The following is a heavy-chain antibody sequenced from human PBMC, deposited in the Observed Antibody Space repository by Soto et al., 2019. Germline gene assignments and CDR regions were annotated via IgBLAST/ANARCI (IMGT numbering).Heavy chain of an antibody. CDR3: ARASGSYQRVLYYFDY. J-gene: IGHJ4*02. V-gene: IGHV1-2*04. CDR2: INPNSGGT. D-gene: IGHD1-26*01. CDR1: GYTFTGYY. Sequence: ASVKVSCKASGYTFTGYYMHWVRQAPGQGLEWMGWINPNSGGTNYAQKFQGWVTMTRDTSISTAYMELSRLRSDDTAVYYCARASGSYQRVLYYFDYWGQGTLVTVSS.